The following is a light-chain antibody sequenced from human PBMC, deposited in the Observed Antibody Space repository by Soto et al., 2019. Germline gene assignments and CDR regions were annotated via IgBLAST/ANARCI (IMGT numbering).Light chain of an antibody. CDR1: SSDVGGNVY. CDR2: EVN. Sequence: QSALTQPPSASGSPGQSVTISCTGTSSDVGGNVYVSWYQQHPGRVPKLMIYEVNKRPSGVPDRFSGSKSGNTASLTVSGLQAEDEADYYFSSYAGSSIEVFFGGGTKLPVL. J-gene: IGLJ2*01. V-gene: IGLV2-8*01. CDR3: SSYAGSSIEVF.